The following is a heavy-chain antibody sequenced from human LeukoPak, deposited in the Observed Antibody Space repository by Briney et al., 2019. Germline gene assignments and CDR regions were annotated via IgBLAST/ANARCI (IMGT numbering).Heavy chain of an antibody. V-gene: IGHV3-48*01. J-gene: IGHJ4*02. CDR1: GFTFSSYS. CDR2: ISSSSSTI. CDR3: ARDGPYRGARLDY. Sequence: PGGSLRLSCAASGFTFSSYSMNWVRQAPGKGLEWVSYISSSSSTIYYADSVKGRFTISRDNAKNSLYLQMNSLRAEDTAVYYCARDGPYRGARLDYWGQGTLVTVSS. D-gene: IGHD1-26*01.